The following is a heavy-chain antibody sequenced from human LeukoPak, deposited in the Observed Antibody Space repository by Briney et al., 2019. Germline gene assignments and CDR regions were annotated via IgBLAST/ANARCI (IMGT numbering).Heavy chain of an antibody. CDR3: ARHASITMLRGAVDY. Sequence: SETLSLTCTVSGGSISSSSYYWGWIRQPPGKGLEWIGSIYYSGSTYYNPSLKSRVTISVDTSKNQFSLKLSSVTAADTAVYYCARHASITMLRGAVDYWGQGTLVTVSS. D-gene: IGHD3-10*01. J-gene: IGHJ4*02. V-gene: IGHV4-39*01. CDR1: GGSISSSSYY. CDR2: IYYSGST.